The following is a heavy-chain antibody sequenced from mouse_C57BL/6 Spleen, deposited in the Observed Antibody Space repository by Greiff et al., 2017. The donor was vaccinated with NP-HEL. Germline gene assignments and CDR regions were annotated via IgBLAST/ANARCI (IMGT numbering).Heavy chain of an antibody. Sequence: VQLKESGAELAKPGASVKLSCKASGYTFTSYWMHWVKQRPGQGLEWIGYINPSSGYTKYNQKFKDKATLTADKSSITAYMQLSSLTYEDSAVYYCARTPGVVEGYAMDYWGQGTSVSVSS. CDR3: ARTPGVVEGYAMDY. CDR1: GYTFTSYW. CDR2: INPSSGYT. J-gene: IGHJ4*01. D-gene: IGHD1-1*01. V-gene: IGHV1-7*01.